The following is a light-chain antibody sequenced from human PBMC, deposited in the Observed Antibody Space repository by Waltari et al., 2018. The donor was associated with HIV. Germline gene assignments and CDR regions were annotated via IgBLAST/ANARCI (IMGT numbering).Light chain of an antibody. J-gene: IGLJ2*01. CDR2: GNK. V-gene: IGLV1-40*01. CDR1: SSTIGADYD. Sequence: QSMLTQPPSVSGAPGQRVTISCTGSSSTIGADYDVHWYQQIPGTAPKLLISGNKNRPSGVPDRFSASKSGTSASLTISGFQAEDGADYFCQSYDISLSASVVFGGGTRLSVL. CDR3: QSYDISLSASVV.